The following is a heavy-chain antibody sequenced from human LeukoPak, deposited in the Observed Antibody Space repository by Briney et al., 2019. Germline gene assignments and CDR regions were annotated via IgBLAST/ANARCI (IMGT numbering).Heavy chain of an antibody. V-gene: IGHV3-53*01. Sequence: GRSLRLSCAVSGFNVSSNYMTSVRPAPGKGLEWVSVIYSGGNTYYADSVKGRFTISRDNSKNTLYLQMDSLRAEDTALYYCARGGGGANPFDYWGQGILVTVSS. CDR3: ARGGGGANPFDY. J-gene: IGHJ4*02. D-gene: IGHD3-10*01. CDR2: IYSGGNT. CDR1: GFNVSSNY.